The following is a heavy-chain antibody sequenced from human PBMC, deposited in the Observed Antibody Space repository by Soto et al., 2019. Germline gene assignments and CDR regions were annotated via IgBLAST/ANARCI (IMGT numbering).Heavy chain of an antibody. CDR1: GGSISSGDYY. Sequence: SETLSLTCTVSGGSISSGDYYWSWIRQPPGKGLEWIGYIYYSGSTYYNPSLKSRVTISVDTSKNQFSLKLSSVTAADTAVYYCARAETYYDFWSGYYSTGEYYYGMDVWGQGTTVTVSS. CDR2: IYYSGST. V-gene: IGHV4-30-4*01. CDR3: ARAETYYDFWSGYYSTGEYYYGMDV. J-gene: IGHJ6*02. D-gene: IGHD3-3*01.